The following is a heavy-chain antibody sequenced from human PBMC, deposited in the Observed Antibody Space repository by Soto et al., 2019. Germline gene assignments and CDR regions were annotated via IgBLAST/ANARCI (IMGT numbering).Heavy chain of an antibody. CDR3: ARVRGVVVTQYFQH. D-gene: IGHD2-21*02. CDR2: IYYSGST. CDR1: GVSISSGGYY. J-gene: IGHJ1*01. Sequence: TLSLTCPVSGVSISSGGYYWSWIRQHPGKGLEWIGYIYYSGSTYYNPSLKSRVTISVDTSKNQFSLKLSSVTAADTDVYYCARVRGVVVTQYFQHWGQGTLVTVYS. V-gene: IGHV4-31*03.